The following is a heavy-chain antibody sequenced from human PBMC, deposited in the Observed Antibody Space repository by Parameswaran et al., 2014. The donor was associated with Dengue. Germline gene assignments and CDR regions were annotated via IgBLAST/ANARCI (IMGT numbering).Heavy chain of an antibody. CDR2: IYYSGST. V-gene: IGHV4-31*02. Sequence: WIRQPPGKGLEWIGYIYYSGSTYYNPSLKSRVTISVDTSKNQFSLKLSSVTAADTAVYYCARFYVAQFDYWGQGTLVTVSS. J-gene: IGHJ4*02. CDR3: ARFYVAQFDY. D-gene: IGHD3-16*01.